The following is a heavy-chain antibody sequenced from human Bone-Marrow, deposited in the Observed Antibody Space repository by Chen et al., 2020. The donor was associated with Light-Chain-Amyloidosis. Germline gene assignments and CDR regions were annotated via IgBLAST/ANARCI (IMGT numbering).Heavy chain of an antibody. V-gene: IGHV3-23*01. J-gene: IGHJ4*02. D-gene: IGHD2-21*01. CDR1: GFTFSSYA. CDR3: VKDFVGPRDY. Sequence: EVQLLESGGGLVQPGGSLRLSCAASGFTFSSYAMSWVRQAPGKGLEWVSAISGSGGSTYYADSVKGRFTISRDDARNTLYLQMRSLRAEDTAVYYCVKDFVGPRDYWGPGDLVTVSS. CDR2: ISGSGGST.